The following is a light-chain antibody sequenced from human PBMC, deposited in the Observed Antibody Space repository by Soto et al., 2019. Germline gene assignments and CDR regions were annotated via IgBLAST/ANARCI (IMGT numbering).Light chain of an antibody. CDR3: QHYNSYSEA. CDR2: NAS. J-gene: IGKJ1*01. CDR1: QTIISW. Sequence: DIQMTQSPSTLSGSVGDRVTITCRASQTIISWLAWYQQKPGKAPKLLIYNASTLKSGVPSRFSGSGSGTEFTLTISSLQPDDFATYYCQHYNSYSEAFGQGTKVELK. V-gene: IGKV1-5*03.